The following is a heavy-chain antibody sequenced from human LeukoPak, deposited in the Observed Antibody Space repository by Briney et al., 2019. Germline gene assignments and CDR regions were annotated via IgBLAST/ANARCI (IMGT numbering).Heavy chain of an antibody. J-gene: IGHJ1*01. CDR1: GFTFSSYW. Sequence: SGVSLRLSCAASGFTFSSYWMVWVRQAPGKGLVWVSATNTDGSTTTYADSAKGRFTIARDNARNTVYLQMNSLRVEDTAVYYCYGANVQHWGPGTLVTVHS. CDR2: TNTDGSTT. CDR3: YGANVQH. D-gene: IGHD4-17*01. V-gene: IGHV3-74*01.